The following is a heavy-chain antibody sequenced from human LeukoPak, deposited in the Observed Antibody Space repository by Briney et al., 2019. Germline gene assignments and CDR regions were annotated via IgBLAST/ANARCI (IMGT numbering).Heavy chain of an antibody. J-gene: IGHJ4*02. V-gene: IGHV1-2*03. CDR2: INPNSGGT. CDR3: ARRRSPVRRDFDY. D-gene: IGHD1-1*01. CDR1: GYTFTGYY. Sequence: LVASVKVSCKASGYTFTGYYMHWVRQAPGQGLEWMGWINPNSGGTNYAQKFQGRVTMTRDTSISTAYMELSRLRSDDTAVYYCARRRSPVRRDFDYWGQGTLVTVSS.